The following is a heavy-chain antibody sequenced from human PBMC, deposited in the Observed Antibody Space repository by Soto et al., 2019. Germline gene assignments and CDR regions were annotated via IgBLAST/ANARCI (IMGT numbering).Heavy chain of an antibody. CDR1: GGSISSGDYY. J-gene: IGHJ4*02. D-gene: IGHD3-10*01. Sequence: SETLSLTCTVSGGSISSGDYYWSWIRQPPGKGLEWFGYIYYSGSTYYNPSLQSRVTISVDTSRNQFSLKLSSVTAADTAVYYCARESRGFSMVRGVIDSWGQGTLVTVS. CDR3: ARESRGFSMVRGVIDS. CDR2: IYYSGST. V-gene: IGHV4-30-4*01.